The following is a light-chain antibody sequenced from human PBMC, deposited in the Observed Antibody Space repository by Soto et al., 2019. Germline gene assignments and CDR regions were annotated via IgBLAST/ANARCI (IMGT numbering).Light chain of an antibody. CDR3: QQYATSPPT. CDR2: GAS. CDR1: QSVSRSY. J-gene: IGKJ4*01. V-gene: IGKV3-20*01. Sequence: EIVLTQSPGTLSLSPGERATLSCRASQSVSRSYLAWCQQKLGQPPSLLIYGASNRATGIPDRFSGSGSGTDFTLTIGRLEPADFAVYYCQQYATSPPTFGGGTKVEIK.